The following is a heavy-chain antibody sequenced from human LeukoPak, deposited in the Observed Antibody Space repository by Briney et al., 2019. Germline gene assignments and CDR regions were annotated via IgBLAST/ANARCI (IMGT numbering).Heavy chain of an antibody. D-gene: IGHD6-13*01. Sequence: GASVKVSCKASGYTFTSYDINWVRQATGQGLEWMGWMNPNSGNTGSAQKFQGRVTMTSNTSISTAYMELSSLRSEDTAVYYCARGLRREQQLLRAFDYWGQGTPVTVSS. CDR1: GYTFTSYD. V-gene: IGHV1-8*01. CDR2: MNPNSGNT. J-gene: IGHJ4*02. CDR3: ARGLRREQQLLRAFDY.